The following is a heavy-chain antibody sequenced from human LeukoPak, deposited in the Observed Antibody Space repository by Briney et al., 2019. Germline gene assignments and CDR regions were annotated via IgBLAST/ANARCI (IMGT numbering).Heavy chain of an antibody. D-gene: IGHD3-9*01. CDR3: ARAGRGTLRYFDWLLSFDY. Sequence: PSETLSLTCTVSGESINSYYWSWIRQPPGKGLEWIGYIYYSGSTNYNPSLKSRVTISVDTSKNQFSLKLSSVTAADTAVYYCARAGRGTLRYFDWLLSFDYWGQGTLVTVSS. CDR2: IYYSGST. V-gene: IGHV4-59*01. J-gene: IGHJ4*02. CDR1: GESINSYY.